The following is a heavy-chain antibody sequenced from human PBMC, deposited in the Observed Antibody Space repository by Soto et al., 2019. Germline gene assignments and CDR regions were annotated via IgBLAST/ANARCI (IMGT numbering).Heavy chain of an antibody. V-gene: IGHV4-59*01. CDR1: GGSIRSDY. J-gene: IGHJ4*02. CDR3: ARDGFSVGENYY. D-gene: IGHD1-7*01. CDR2: IYYSGST. Sequence: SETLSLSFPVSGGSIRSDYWSWIRQPPGKGLEWSGYIYYSGSTNYNPSLKSRVTISVDTSKNQFSLKLSSVTAADTAVYYCARDGFSVGENYYWGQGTLVTVS.